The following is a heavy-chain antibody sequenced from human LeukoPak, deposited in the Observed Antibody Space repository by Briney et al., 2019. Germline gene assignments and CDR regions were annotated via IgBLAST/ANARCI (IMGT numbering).Heavy chain of an antibody. D-gene: IGHD1-1*01. CDR1: GFTFSSYW. V-gene: IGHV3-7*01. CDR2: IKQDGSEK. J-gene: IGHJ6*02. CDR3: ARDGTAAQRLHYHYGMDV. Sequence: SGGSLRLSCAASGFTFSSYWMSWVRQAPGKGLEWVANIKQDGSEKYYVDSVKGRFTISRDNAKNSLYLQMNSLRAEDTAVYYCARDGTAAQRLHYHYGMDVWGQGTTVTVSS.